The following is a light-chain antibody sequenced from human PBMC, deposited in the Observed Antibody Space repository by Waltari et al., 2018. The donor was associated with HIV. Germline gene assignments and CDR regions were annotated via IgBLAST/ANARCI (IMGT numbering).Light chain of an antibody. J-gene: IGLJ2*01. V-gene: IGLV3-1*01. CDR1: KLGAKY. CDR3: QAWDTASVV. CDR2: EDK. Sequence: SYELTQPPSVSVSPGQTASITCSGDKLGAKYTYWYQKKSGQSPVLVIYEDKKRPSGIPERFSGSNSGNTATLTISGTQAMDEADYYCQAWDTASVVFGGGTKLTVL.